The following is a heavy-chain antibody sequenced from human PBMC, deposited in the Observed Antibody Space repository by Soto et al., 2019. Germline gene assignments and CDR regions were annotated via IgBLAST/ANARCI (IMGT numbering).Heavy chain of an antibody. CDR2: IYYSGST. CDR3: ARDPGGRGIFDY. J-gene: IGHJ4*02. D-gene: IGHD3-16*01. V-gene: IGHV4-59*01. CDR1: GGSISSYY. Sequence: SETLSLTCTVSGGSISSYYWSWIRQPPGKGLEWIGYIYYSGSTNYNPSLKSRVTISVDTSKNQFSLKLSSVTAADTAVYYCARDPGGRGIFDYWGQGTLVTFSS.